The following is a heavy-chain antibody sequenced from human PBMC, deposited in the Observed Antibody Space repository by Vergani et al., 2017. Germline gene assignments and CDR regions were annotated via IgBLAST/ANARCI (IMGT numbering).Heavy chain of an antibody. V-gene: IGHV3-23*01. Sequence: EVQLLQSEGAVVQPGGSLRLSCVASGFTFSSHAMSWVRQGHGQGLEWVSIIKNTGDSTHYADSVKGRFTISRDNSKNTLYLQMNSLRVEDTAVYYCVKDAGSYENFFDSWGQGTLVTVSS. CDR1: GFTFSSHA. J-gene: IGHJ4*02. CDR2: IKNTGDST. D-gene: IGHD1-26*01. CDR3: VKDAGSYENFFDS.